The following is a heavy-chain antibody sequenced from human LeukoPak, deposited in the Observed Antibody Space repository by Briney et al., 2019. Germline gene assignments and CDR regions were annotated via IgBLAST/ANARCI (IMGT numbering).Heavy chain of an antibody. Sequence: GGSLRLSCAASGFTFSTYSMNWVRQAPGKGLEWVSAVRGGDAGTSYADSVKGRFTISRDNSKNTLYLQMNSLRADDTAVYYCAKNRGGSYYSGSDYWGQGTLVTVSS. J-gene: IGHJ4*02. CDR1: GFTFSTYS. D-gene: IGHD1-26*01. CDR2: VRGGDAGT. V-gene: IGHV3-23*01. CDR3: AKNRGGSYYSGSDY.